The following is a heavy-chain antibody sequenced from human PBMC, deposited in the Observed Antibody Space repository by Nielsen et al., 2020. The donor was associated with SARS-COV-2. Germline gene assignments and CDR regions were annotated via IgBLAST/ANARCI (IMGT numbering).Heavy chain of an antibody. CDR3: AKSVEYNGNFDY. CDR1: GFTFSSYG. CDR2: ISYDGSNK. D-gene: IGHD1-1*01. J-gene: IGHJ4*02. Sequence: GESLKISCAASGFTFSSYGMHWVRQAPGKGLEWVAVISYDGSNKYYADSVKGRFTISRDNSKNTLYLQMNSLRAEDTAVYYCAKSVEYNGNFDYWGQGTLVTASS. V-gene: IGHV3-30*18.